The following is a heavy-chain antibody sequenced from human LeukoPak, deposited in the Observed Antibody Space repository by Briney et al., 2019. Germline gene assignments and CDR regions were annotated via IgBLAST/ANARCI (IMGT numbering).Heavy chain of an antibody. CDR1: GFTFSSYE. CDR2: ISSSGSTI. Sequence: GGSLRLSCAASGFTFSSYEMNWVRQAPGKGLEWVSYISSSGSTIYYADSVKGRFTISRDNAKNSLYLQMNSLRAEDTAVYYCARDTYGSSGYYYYYYMDVWGKGTTVTVSS. J-gene: IGHJ6*03. V-gene: IGHV3-48*03. CDR3: ARDTYGSSGYYYYYYMDV. D-gene: IGHD3-22*01.